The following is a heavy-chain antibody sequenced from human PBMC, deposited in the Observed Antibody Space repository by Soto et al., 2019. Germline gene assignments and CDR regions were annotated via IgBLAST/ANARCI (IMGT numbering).Heavy chain of an antibody. D-gene: IGHD6-13*01. J-gene: IGHJ6*02. CDR2: LYYGGT. CDR1: TGSVSSYY. V-gene: IGHV4-59*02. CDR3: VRELGLTARPDGKYYYYALGV. Sequence: SETLSFPCTISTGSVSSYYWTSIRQPPGKGLEWIGFLYYGGTNYTPSLKSRLIIALDTSKNQISLNLSAVTAADTAVYYCVRELGLTARPDGKYYYYALGVWGQGTTVSVSS.